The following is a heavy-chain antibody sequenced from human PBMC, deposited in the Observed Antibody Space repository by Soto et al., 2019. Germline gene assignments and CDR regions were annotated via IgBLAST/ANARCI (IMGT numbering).Heavy chain of an antibody. D-gene: IGHD5-18*01. CDR1: RFSLSTSGMW. CDR3: ARIRGYNHCYDYYGMDV. CDR2: IDWDNDK. J-gene: IGHJ6*02. V-gene: IGHV2-70*11. Sequence: SGPTLVYPTQALTLTCNSIRFSLSTSGMWVNWIRQPPGNALEWLARIDWDNDKYYSTSLKTRLTISKDTSKNQAVLTMTNMDPVDTATYYCARIRGYNHCYDYYGMDVWGQGTTVSVSS.